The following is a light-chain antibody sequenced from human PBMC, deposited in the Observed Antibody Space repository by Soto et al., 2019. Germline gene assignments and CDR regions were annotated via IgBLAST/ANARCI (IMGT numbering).Light chain of an antibody. CDR2: SAS. Sequence: DIQMTQSPSSVSASVGDRVTITCWASRDINRWLAWHQQKPGEAPNLLIFSASSLQSGVPSRFSGSGSGTDFTLTITNLQPEDVATYYCQQAHSFPLTFGPGTKVDLK. V-gene: IGKV1-12*01. J-gene: IGKJ3*01. CDR1: RDINRW. CDR3: QQAHSFPLT.